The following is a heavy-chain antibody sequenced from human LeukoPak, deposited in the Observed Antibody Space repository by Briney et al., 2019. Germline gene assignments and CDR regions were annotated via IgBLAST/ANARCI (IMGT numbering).Heavy chain of an antibody. J-gene: IGHJ6*02. V-gene: IGHV1-69*13. CDR3: ARGYSPASYGMDV. CDR2: IIPIFGTA. Sequence: ASVKVSCKASGGTFSSYAISWVRQAPGQGLEWMGGIIPIFGTANYAQKFQGRVTITADESASTAYMELSSLRSEDTAVYYCARGYSPASYGMDVWGQGTTVTVSS. D-gene: IGHD2-2*01. CDR1: GGTFSSYA.